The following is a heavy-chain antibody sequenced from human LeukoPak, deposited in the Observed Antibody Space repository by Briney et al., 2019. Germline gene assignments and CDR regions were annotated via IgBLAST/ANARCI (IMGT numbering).Heavy chain of an antibody. CDR1: GFTVSSNY. CDR3: ARGSKGYYYGSGSPIDY. Sequence: PGGSLRLSCAASGFTVSSNYMSWVRQAPGKGLEWVSVIYSGGSTYYADSVKGRFTISRDNSKNTLYLQMNSLRAEDTAVYYCARGSKGYYYGSGSPIDYWGQGTLVTVSS. V-gene: IGHV3-53*01. D-gene: IGHD3-10*01. CDR2: IYSGGST. J-gene: IGHJ4*02.